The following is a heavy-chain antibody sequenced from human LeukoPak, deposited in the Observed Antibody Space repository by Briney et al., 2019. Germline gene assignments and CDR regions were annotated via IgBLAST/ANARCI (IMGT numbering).Heavy chain of an antibody. Sequence: GASVKVSCKASGGTFSSYAISWVRQAPGQGLEWMGGIIPIFGTANYAQKFQGRVTITADESTSTAYMELSSLRSEDTAVYYCARVPLGELSDYYYYYMDVWGKGTTVTVSS. CDR1: GGTFSSYA. D-gene: IGHD3-10*01. J-gene: IGHJ6*03. CDR2: IIPIFGTA. V-gene: IGHV1-69*13. CDR3: ARVPLGELSDYYYYYMDV.